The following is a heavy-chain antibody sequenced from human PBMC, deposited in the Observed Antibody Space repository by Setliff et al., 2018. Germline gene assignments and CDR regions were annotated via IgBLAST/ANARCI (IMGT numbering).Heavy chain of an antibody. J-gene: IGHJ4*02. Sequence: PGGSLRLSCAASGFTFSSYRMHWVRQAPGKELEWVAVIWDDGGNKYHADSVKGRFTISSDNSKNTLYLQMNSLRPEDTAVYYCARTCSGSGCYAGLESWGQGTPVTVSS. CDR2: IWDDGGNK. D-gene: IGHD2-15*01. CDR1: GFTFSSYR. V-gene: IGHV3-33*08. CDR3: ARTCSGSGCYAGLES.